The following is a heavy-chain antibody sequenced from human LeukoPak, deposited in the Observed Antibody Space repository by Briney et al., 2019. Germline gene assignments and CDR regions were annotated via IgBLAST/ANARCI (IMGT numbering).Heavy chain of an antibody. V-gene: IGHV3-23*01. Sequence: GGSLRPSCTASGFTFSSLPMTWVPQAPGKGLEWVSTIRSNGDTTYNADSVKGRFTIPRDNSKDTLYLEMNSLRVEDTATFYCAKGQELDDGVFDSWGQGTMVTVSS. CDR1: GFTFSSLP. J-gene: IGHJ4*02. CDR3: AKGQELDDGVFDS. CDR2: IRSNGDTT. D-gene: IGHD1-1*01.